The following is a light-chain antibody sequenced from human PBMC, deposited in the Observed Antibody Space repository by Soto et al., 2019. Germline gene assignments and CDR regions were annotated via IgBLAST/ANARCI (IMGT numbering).Light chain of an antibody. CDR1: QDISSY. CDR2: ATA. V-gene: IGKV1-9*01. J-gene: IGKJ3*01. CDR3: QQVQSFPFS. Sequence: DIQLTQSPSFLSAFVGDSVTITCRASQDISSYVAWYQQQPEKAPKLLIYATARLQSGVPSRYSGSGSGTEFTLTISGLQPEDFATYYCQQVQSFPFSFGPGTKVDVK.